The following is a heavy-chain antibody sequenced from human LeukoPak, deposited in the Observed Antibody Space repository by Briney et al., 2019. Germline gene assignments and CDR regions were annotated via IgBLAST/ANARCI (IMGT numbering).Heavy chain of an antibody. CDR3: ASTRRYYDYVWGSYRLDY. D-gene: IGHD3-16*02. Sequence: SETLSLTCTVSGGSISSYYWSWIRQPPGKGLEWIGYIYYSGSTYYNPSLKSRVTISVDTSKNQFSLKLSSVTAADTAVYYCASTRRYYDYVWGSYRLDYWGQGTLVTVSS. CDR1: GGSISSYY. J-gene: IGHJ4*02. CDR2: IYYSGST. V-gene: IGHV4-59*06.